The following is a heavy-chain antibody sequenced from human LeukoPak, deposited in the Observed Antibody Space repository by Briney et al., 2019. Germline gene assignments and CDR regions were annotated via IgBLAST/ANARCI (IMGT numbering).Heavy chain of an antibody. Sequence: PGGSLRLSCAASGFTFSSYAMSWVRQAPGKWLDWVSTISGGGDSTYYADSVKGRFTISRDNSKNTLYLQMDSLRAEDTAVYYCAKGRGYCTGGSCYSDYWGQGTLVTVSS. CDR3: AKGRGYCTGGSCYSDY. CDR1: GFTFSSYA. J-gene: IGHJ4*02. CDR2: ISGGGDST. D-gene: IGHD2-15*01. V-gene: IGHV3-23*01.